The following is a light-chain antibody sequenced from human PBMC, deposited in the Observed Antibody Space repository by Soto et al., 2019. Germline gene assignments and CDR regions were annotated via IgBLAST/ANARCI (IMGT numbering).Light chain of an antibody. CDR2: WAS. CDR3: QQYYSTPLT. J-gene: IGKJ4*01. Sequence: DIVMTQSPDSLAVSLGERATINCKSSQTVLYSSNNKNYLAWYQQKPGQPPKLLIYWASTRQSGVPDRFSGSGSGTDFTLTISSLPAEDVAVYYCQQYYSTPLTFGGGTKVELK. V-gene: IGKV4-1*01. CDR1: QTVLYSSNNKNY.